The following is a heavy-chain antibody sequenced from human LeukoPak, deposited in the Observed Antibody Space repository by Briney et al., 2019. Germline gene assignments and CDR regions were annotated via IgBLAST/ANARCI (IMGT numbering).Heavy chain of an antibody. CDR3: ARGRYSNYNY. Sequence: SETLSLTCTVSGGSISNDYWSWIRQPPGKGLEWIGYIYSSGSTNYTPSLKSRVTISVDTSKNQFSLKLNSVTAADTAVYYCARGRYSNYNYWGQGTLVTVSS. V-gene: IGHV4-59*01. J-gene: IGHJ4*02. CDR2: IYSSGST. CDR1: GGSISNDY. D-gene: IGHD4-11*01.